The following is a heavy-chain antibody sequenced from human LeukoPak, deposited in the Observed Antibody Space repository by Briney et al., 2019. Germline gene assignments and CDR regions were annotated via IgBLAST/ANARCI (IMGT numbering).Heavy chain of an antibody. D-gene: IGHD3-22*01. CDR2: IYYSGST. V-gene: IGHV4-31*03. J-gene: IGHJ4*02. Sequence: PSETLSLTCTVSGGSISSGGYYWSWIRQHPGKCLEWIGYIYYSGSTYYNPSLKSRVTISVDTSKNQFSLKLSSVTAADTAVYYCARGTLSGSQPEIFDYWGQGTLVTVSS. CDR3: ARGTLSGSQPEIFDY. CDR1: GGSISSGGYY.